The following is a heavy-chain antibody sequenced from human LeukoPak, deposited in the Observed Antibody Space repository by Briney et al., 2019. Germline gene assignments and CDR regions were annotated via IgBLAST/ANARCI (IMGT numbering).Heavy chain of an antibody. CDR2: IYYSGST. CDR1: GFVVSSNY. J-gene: IGHJ4*02. V-gene: IGHV4-30-4*08. CDR3: ARDLLNEGNHLDY. Sequence: LRLSCAASGFVVSSNYMNWVRQPPGKGLEWIGYIYYSGSTYYNPSLKSRVTISVDTSKNQFSLKLSSVTAADTAVYYCARDLLNEGNHLDYWGQGTLVTVSS. D-gene: IGHD4-23*01.